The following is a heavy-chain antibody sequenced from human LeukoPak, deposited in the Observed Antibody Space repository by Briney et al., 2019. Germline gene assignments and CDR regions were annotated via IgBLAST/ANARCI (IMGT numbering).Heavy chain of an antibody. CDR3: ARAYYYDSSGSNFDS. CDR2: INTYNGDT. CDR1: GFTFTGYY. V-gene: IGHV1-18*04. D-gene: IGHD3-22*01. Sequence: ASVKVSCKASGFTFTGYYIHWVRQAPGQGLEWMGWINTYNGDTNYAQNLQGRVTMTTDTSTSTVYMELRSLRSDDTAVYYCARAYYYDSSGSNFDSWGQGTLVTVSS. J-gene: IGHJ4*02.